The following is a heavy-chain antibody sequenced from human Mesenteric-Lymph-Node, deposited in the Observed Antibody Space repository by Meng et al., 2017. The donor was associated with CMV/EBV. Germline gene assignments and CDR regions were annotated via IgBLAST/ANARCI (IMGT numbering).Heavy chain of an antibody. V-gene: IGHV1-2*02. CDR1: GYKFSHYG. J-gene: IGHJ4*02. CDR3: ARGYSYGLEY. CDR2: ISTNNGNT. Sequence: ASVKVSCKSSGYKFSHYGINWVRQAPGQGLEWMGWISTNNGNTNYAQKFQGRVSMTRDTSINTAYLDLSRLTSDDTAVYYCARGYSYGLEYWGQGTVVTVSS. D-gene: IGHD5-18*01.